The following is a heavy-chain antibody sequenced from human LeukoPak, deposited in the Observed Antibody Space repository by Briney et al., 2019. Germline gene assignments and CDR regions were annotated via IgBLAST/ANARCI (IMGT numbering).Heavy chain of an antibody. D-gene: IGHD2-15*01. CDR1: GFTFSSYG. V-gene: IGHV3-33*01. J-gene: IGHJ4*02. Sequence: GGSLRLSCAASGFTFSSYGMRWVRQAPGKGLEWVAVIWYDGSNKYYADSVKGRFTISRDNSKNTLYLQMNSLRAEDTAVYYCARSRYGGKPFDYWGQGTLVTVSS. CDR3: ARSRYGGKPFDY. CDR2: IWYDGSNK.